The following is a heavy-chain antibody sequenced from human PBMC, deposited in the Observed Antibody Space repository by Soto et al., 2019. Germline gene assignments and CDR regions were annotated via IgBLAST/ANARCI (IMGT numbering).Heavy chain of an antibody. D-gene: IGHD1-26*01. J-gene: IGHJ4*02. CDR2: VYYTGDI. Sequence: QLQLQESGPGLVKPSETLSLTCTVFGDSITRSGFYWGWIRRPPGKGLEWLGSVYYTGDIFYTPSLKSRVPMSRDTPKNQFSLSLSSVTAADTAVYYCARRYAVSGPHYFDFWGQGILVAVSS. CDR1: GDSITRSGFY. V-gene: IGHV4-39*01. CDR3: ARRYAVSGPHYFDF.